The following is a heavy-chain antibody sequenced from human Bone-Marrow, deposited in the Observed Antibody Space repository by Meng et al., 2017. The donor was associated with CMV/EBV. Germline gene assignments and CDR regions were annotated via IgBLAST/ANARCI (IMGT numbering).Heavy chain of an antibody. D-gene: IGHD2-2*01. Sequence: GGSLRLSCAAFGFTFSSYAMNWVRQAPGKGLEWVANIKQDGSEKYYVDSVKGRFTISRDNAKNSLYLQMNSLRAEDTAVYYCAASSTTWPYYFDYWGQGTLVTVSS. V-gene: IGHV3-7*01. CDR2: IKQDGSEK. J-gene: IGHJ4*02. CDR1: GFTFSSYA. CDR3: AASSTTWPYYFDY.